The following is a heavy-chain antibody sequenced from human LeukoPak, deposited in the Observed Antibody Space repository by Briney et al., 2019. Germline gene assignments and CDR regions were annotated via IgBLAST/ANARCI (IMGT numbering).Heavy chain of an antibody. D-gene: IGHD2-2*01. CDR1: GFTFSSYE. Sequence: GGSLRLSCAASGFTFSSYEMNWVRQAPGKGLEWVSYISSSGSTIYYADSVKGRFTISRDNAKNSLYLQINSLRAEDTAVYYCARRGYCSSTRCYASYYGMDVWGQGTTVTVSS. CDR2: ISSSGSTI. J-gene: IGHJ6*02. CDR3: ARRGYCSSTRCYASYYGMDV. V-gene: IGHV3-48*03.